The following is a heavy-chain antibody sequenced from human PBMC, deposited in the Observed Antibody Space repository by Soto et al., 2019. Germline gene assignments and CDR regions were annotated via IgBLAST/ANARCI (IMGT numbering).Heavy chain of an antibody. CDR3: SHCLGAGNSCYFDY. D-gene: IGHD3-16*01. CDR1: GFSLTTSGVG. V-gene: IGHV2-5*02. Sequence: QITLKESGPTLVKPTQTLTLTCTFSGFSLTTSGVGVAWIRQPPGKALDWLALIYWDDDNRYCPSLKSRLTITKDTSKTQVVLKMTNTDPVDTATYSCSHCLGAGNSCYFDYWGQGTLVTVSS. CDR2: IYWDDDN. J-gene: IGHJ4*02.